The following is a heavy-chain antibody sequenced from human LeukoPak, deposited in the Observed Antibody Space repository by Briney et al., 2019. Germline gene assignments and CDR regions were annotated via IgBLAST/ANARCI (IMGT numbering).Heavy chain of an antibody. CDR2: ISYDGTNK. CDR3: ARDFDTLTGYYWKSFDY. CDR1: GFTFSTYG. D-gene: IGHD3-9*01. J-gene: IGHJ4*02. V-gene: IGHV3-30*03. Sequence: GRSLRLSCAASGFTFSTYGMHWVRQAPGKGLEWMAVISYDGTNKDYADSVKDRFTVSRDNSKNTLYLQMYSLRAEDTAVYFCARDFDTLTGYYWKSFDYWGQGTLVTVSS.